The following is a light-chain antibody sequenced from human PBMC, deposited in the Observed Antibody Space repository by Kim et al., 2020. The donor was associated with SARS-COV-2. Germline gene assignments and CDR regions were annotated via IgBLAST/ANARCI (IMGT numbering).Light chain of an antibody. V-gene: IGKV3-11*01. Sequence: PGERATLSCRTSQSVRSYLAWYQQKPGQAPRLLIYDASNRATGIPARFSGSGSRTDFTLTISSLEPEDFAVYYCQQRINWPITFGQGTRLEIK. CDR1: QSVRSY. CDR3: QQRINWPIT. CDR2: DAS. J-gene: IGKJ5*01.